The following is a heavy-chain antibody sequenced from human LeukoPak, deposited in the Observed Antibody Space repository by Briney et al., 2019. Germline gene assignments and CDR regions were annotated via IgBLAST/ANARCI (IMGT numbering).Heavy chain of an antibody. CDR3: ARDPYYDFWSGNSPADY. D-gene: IGHD3-3*01. CDR1: GYTFTGYY. CDR2: INPNSGGT. V-gene: IGHV1-2*02. Sequence: ASVTVSCKASGYTFTGYYMHWVRQAPGQGLEWMGWINPNSGGTNYAQKFQGRVTMTRDTSISTAYMELSRLRSDVTAVYYCARDPYYDFWSGNSPADYWGQGTLVTVSS. J-gene: IGHJ4*02.